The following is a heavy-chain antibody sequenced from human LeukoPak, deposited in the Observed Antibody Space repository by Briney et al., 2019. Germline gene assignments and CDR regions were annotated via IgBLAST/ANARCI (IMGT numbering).Heavy chain of an antibody. CDR3: ARADPVAY. V-gene: IGHV1-2*02. CDR1: GDIFTGSF. J-gene: IGHJ4*02. Sequence: GASVKVFCKASGDIFTGSFMHWVRQAPGQGLEWMGWINSKTGGTKFAQKFQGRVTMTRDTSISTAYLELSSLRSDDTAVYYCARADPVAYWGQGTQVTVSS. CDR2: INSKTGGT.